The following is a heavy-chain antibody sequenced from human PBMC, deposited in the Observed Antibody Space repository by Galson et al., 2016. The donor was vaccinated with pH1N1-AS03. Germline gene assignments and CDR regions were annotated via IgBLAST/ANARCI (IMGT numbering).Heavy chain of an antibody. V-gene: IGHV3-74*01. Sequence: SLRLSCATSGFTFSSYGMTWVRQAPGKGLVWVSRSNTDGSGTTYADSVKGRFTISRDNAKNTVSLQMNSLRAEDTAVYYCARGIGSRIAVGLDFWGPGTLVTVSS. CDR3: ARGIGSRIAVGLDF. D-gene: IGHD6-19*01. CDR2: SNTDGSGT. CDR1: GFTFSSYG. J-gene: IGHJ4*02.